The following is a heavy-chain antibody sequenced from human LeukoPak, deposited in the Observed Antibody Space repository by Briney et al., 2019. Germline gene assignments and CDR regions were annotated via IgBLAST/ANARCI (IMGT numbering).Heavy chain of an antibody. CDR2: FDLEDGEP. CDR1: GYTLTELS. Sequence: ASVKVSCTVSGYTLTELSMHWVRQAPGKGLEWMGGFDLEDGEPIYAQKFQGRVTMTRNTSISTAYMELSSPRSEDTAVYYCARGQLLWFGELLPMHYYYYGMDVWGQGTTVTVSS. V-gene: IGHV1-24*01. D-gene: IGHD3-10*01. J-gene: IGHJ6*02. CDR3: ARGQLLWFGELLPMHYYYYGMDV.